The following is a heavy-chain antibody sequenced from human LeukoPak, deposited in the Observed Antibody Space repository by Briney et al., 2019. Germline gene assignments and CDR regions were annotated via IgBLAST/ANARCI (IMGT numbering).Heavy chain of an antibody. CDR2: IYYSGST. D-gene: IGHD1-26*01. V-gene: IGHV4-59*01. CDR3: ASQNIVGATTFNY. Sequence: SETLSLTCTVSGGSISSYYWSWIRQPPGKGLEWIGYIYYSGSTNYNPSLKSRVTISVDTSKNQFSLKLSSVTAADTAVYYCASQNIVGATTFNYWGQGTLVTVSS. J-gene: IGHJ4*02. CDR1: GGSISSYY.